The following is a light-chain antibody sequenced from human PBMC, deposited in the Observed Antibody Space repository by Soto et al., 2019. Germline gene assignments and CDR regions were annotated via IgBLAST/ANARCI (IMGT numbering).Light chain of an antibody. V-gene: IGLV2-14*01. CDR2: DVS. J-gene: IGLJ1*01. Sequence: QSVLTQPASVSGSPGQSITISCTGTSSDVGGYDYVSWYQQHPGKAPKVMIYDVSDRPSGVSNRFSGSKSGNTASLTISGLQAEDEADYYCSSYTINNSRVFGAGTKVTVL. CDR1: SSDVGGYDY. CDR3: SSYTINNSRV.